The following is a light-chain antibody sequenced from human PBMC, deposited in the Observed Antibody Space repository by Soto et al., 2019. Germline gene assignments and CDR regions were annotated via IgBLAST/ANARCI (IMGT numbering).Light chain of an antibody. J-gene: IGKJ4*01. V-gene: IGKV1-39*01. Sequence: DIQMTQSPPSLSASVGDSVTLTCRASQSISSYVNWYQQKPGKAPKVLIYATSVLQGGVPSRFSGSQSGTEFTLTISSLQPEDFATYYCQQSYSFPRTFGGGNKVDIK. CDR3: QQSYSFPRT. CDR1: QSISSY. CDR2: ATS.